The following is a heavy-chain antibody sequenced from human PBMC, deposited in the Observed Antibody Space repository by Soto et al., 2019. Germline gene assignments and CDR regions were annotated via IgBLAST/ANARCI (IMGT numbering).Heavy chain of an antibody. D-gene: IGHD3-9*01. J-gene: IGHJ4*02. CDR2: INPNSGGT. V-gene: IGHV1-2*04. Sequence: GASVKVSCKASGYTFTGYYMHWVRQAPGQGLEWMGWINPNSGGTNYAQKFQGWVTMTRDTSISTAYMELSRLRPDDTAVYYCARAGYYDILTGYPRGPYYFDYWGQGTLVTVSS. CDR1: GYTFTGYY. CDR3: ARAGYYDILTGYPRGPYYFDY.